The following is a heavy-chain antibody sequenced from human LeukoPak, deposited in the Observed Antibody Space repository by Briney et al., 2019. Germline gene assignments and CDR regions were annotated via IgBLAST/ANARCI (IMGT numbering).Heavy chain of an antibody. V-gene: IGHV3-7*04. J-gene: IGHJ3*02. CDR1: GFTFSSYW. Sequence: PGGSLRLSCVAYGFTFSSYWMSWVRQAPGKGLEWVANIKQDGSEKYYVDSVKGRFTISRDNAKNSLFLQMNSLRAEDTAVYYCARGWGDCTTVSCYTGGDVFDMWGQGTMVTVSS. CDR3: ARGWGDCTTVSCYTGGDVFDM. D-gene: IGHD2-2*02. CDR2: IKQDGSEK.